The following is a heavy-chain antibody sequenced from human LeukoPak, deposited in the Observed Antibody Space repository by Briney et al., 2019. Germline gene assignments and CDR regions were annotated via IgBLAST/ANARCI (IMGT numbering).Heavy chain of an antibody. CDR2: IKQDGSEK. CDR1: GFTFSSYW. V-gene: IGHV3-7*01. CDR3: AREYCSGGSCYYALDY. D-gene: IGHD2-15*01. J-gene: IGHJ4*02. Sequence: GGSLRLSCAASGFTFSSYWMSWVRQAPGKGLEWVANIKQDGSEKYYVDSVKGRFTISRDNAKNSLYLQMNRLRAEDTAVYYCAREYCSGGSCYYALDYWGQGTLVTVSS.